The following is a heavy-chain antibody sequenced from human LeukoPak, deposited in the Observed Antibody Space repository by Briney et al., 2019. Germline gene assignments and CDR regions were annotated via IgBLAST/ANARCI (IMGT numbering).Heavy chain of an antibody. CDR3: AKDAYYYDSSGYSPYDAFDI. V-gene: IGHV3-30*18. D-gene: IGHD3-22*01. Sequence: GGSLRLSCAASGFTFSNYAIHWVRQAPGKGLEWVAVLSYDGSNKYYADSVKGRFTISSDNSKNTLYLQMNSLRAEDTAVYYCAKDAYYYDSSGYSPYDAFDIWGQGTMVTVSS. J-gene: IGHJ3*02. CDR2: LSYDGSNK. CDR1: GFTFSNYA.